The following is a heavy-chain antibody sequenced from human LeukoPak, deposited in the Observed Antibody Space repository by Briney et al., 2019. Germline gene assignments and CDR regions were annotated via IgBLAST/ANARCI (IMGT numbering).Heavy chain of an antibody. CDR2: SSGSGGST. Sequence: GGSLRLPCAASGFTFSSYAMSGVRQAPGKGLEWDSASSGSGGSTYYADSVKGRFTISRDNSKNTLYLQMNSLRAEDTAVYYCAKDPGYCSGGSCYGSNFDYWGQGTLVTVSS. CDR1: GFTFSSYA. D-gene: IGHD2-15*01. V-gene: IGHV3-23*01. CDR3: AKDPGYCSGGSCYGSNFDY. J-gene: IGHJ4*02.